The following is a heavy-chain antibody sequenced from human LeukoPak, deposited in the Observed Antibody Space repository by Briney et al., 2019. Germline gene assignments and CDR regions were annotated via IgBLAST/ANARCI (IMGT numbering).Heavy chain of an antibody. J-gene: IGHJ1*01. V-gene: IGHV4-39*01. Sequence: PSETLSLTCTVSGGSISSSSYYWGWIRQPPGKGLEWIGSIYYSGSTYYNPSLKSRVTISVDTSKNQFSLKLSSVTAADTAVYYCARSQRANTATSQHWGQGTLVTVSS. CDR1: GGSISSSSYY. D-gene: IGHD5-18*01. CDR2: IYYSGST. CDR3: ARSQRANTATSQH.